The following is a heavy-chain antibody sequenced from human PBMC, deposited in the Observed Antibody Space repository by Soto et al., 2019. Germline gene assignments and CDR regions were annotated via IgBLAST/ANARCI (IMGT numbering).Heavy chain of an antibody. CDR2: ISYEGSNT. J-gene: IGHJ6*02. V-gene: IGHV3-30-3*01. CDR1: GFTFGTYA. D-gene: IGHD1-1*01. CDR3: ARVTPGNNLYYFSGLDV. Sequence: QVHLVESGGGVVQPGRSLRLSCIASGFTFGTYAIHWVRQAPGKGLQWVALISYEGSNTYYADSVRGRFTISRDNSKNTLYLQMNSLRPEDAGVYYCARVTPGNNLYYFSGLDVWCQGTSVTVSS.